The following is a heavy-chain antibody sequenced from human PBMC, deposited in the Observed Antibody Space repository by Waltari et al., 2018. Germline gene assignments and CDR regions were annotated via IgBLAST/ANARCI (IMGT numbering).Heavy chain of an antibody. V-gene: IGHV3-49*03. Sequence: EVQLVESGGGLVQPGRSLRLPCTASGFPFGDYAMSWFPQAPGKGLEWVGFIRSKAYGGTTEYAASVKGRFTISRDDSKSIAYLQMNSLKTKDTAVYYCTRVSYYYYYFDYWGQGTLVTVSS. CDR3: TRVSYYYYYFDY. CDR1: GFPFGDYA. CDR2: IRSKAYGGTT. D-gene: IGHD3-22*01. J-gene: IGHJ4*02.